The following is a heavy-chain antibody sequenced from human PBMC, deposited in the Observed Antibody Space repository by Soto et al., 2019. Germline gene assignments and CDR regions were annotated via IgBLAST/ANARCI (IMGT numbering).Heavy chain of an antibody. Sequence: EVQLVESGGGLVKPGGSLRLSCAASGFTFGDAWMTWVRQTPGKGLEWVGRIISKTDGGTTDYAAPVKGRFSISRDDSKNMLYLQINSLTTGDTGVYYCTTDYYFESGNGDYWGQGTLVTVSS. CDR2: IISKTDGGTT. CDR3: TTDYYFESGNGDY. V-gene: IGHV3-15*01. J-gene: IGHJ4*02. CDR1: GFTFGDAW. D-gene: IGHD3-9*01.